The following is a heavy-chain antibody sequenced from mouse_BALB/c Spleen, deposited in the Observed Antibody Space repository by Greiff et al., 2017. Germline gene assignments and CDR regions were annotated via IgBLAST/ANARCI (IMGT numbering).Heavy chain of an antibody. J-gene: IGHJ4*01. CDR3: ARDGNYPYAMDY. CDR2: INPYNGAT. D-gene: IGHD2-1*01. V-gene: IGHV1-31*01. Sequence: EVKLMESGPELVKPGASVKISCKASGYSFTGYYMHWVKQSHVKSLEWIGRINPYNGATSYNQNFKDKASLTVDKSSSTAYMELHSLTSEDSAVYYCARDGNYPYAMDYWGQGTSVTVSS. CDR1: GYSFTGYY.